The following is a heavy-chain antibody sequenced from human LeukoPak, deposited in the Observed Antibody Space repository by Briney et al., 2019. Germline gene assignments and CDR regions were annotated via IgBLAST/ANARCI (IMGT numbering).Heavy chain of an antibody. CDR1: GGSISSSSYY. Sequence: SETLSLTCTVSGGSISSSSYYWGWIRQPPGKGLEWIGSIYYSGSTYYNPSLKSRVTISVDTSKNQFSLKLSSVAAADTAVYYCARDRYSSSSQYFDLWGRGTLVTVSS. CDR3: ARDRYSSSSQYFDL. D-gene: IGHD6-6*01. V-gene: IGHV4-39*07. CDR2: IYYSGST. J-gene: IGHJ2*01.